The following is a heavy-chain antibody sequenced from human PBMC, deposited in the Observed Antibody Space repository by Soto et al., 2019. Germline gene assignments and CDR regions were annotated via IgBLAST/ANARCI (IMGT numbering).Heavy chain of an antibody. J-gene: IGHJ1*01. Sequence: GESLKISCKGSGYSFTSYWISWVRQMPGKGLEWVGRIDPSDSYTNYSPSFQGHVTISADKSISTAYLQWSSLKASDTAMYYCARHSSDYVWGSYRYAAEYFQHWGQGTLVTVSS. CDR2: IDPSDSYT. CDR1: GYSFTSYW. D-gene: IGHD3-16*02. V-gene: IGHV5-10-1*01. CDR3: ARHSSDYVWGSYRYAAEYFQH.